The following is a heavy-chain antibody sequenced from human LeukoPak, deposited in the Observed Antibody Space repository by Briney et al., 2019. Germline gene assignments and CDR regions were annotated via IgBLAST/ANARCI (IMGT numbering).Heavy chain of an antibody. J-gene: IGHJ6*02. CDR1: GYSFATYW. CDR3: ARGITMVRGIILYGMDV. CDR2: IYPGDSDT. Sequence: GESLKISCKASGYSFATYWIGWVRQMPGKGLEWMGIIYPGDSDTRYNPSFQGQVTISAGKSISTAYLQWSSLKASDTAMYYRARGITMVRGIILYGMDVWGQGTTVTVSS. D-gene: IGHD3-10*01. V-gene: IGHV5-51*01.